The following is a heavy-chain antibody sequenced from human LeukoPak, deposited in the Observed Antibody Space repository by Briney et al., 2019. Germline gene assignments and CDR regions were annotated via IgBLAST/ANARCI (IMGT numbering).Heavy chain of an antibody. CDR3: AKAPRAGSVFDY. V-gene: IGHV3-9*01. CDR2: ISWNSGSI. J-gene: IGHJ4*02. CDR1: GFTFDDYA. D-gene: IGHD3-10*01. Sequence: GGSLRLSCAASGFTFDDYAMHWVRQAPGKGLEWVSVISWNSGSIGYADSVKGRFTISRDNAKNSLYLQMNSLRAEDTALYYCAKAPRAGSVFDYWGQGTLVTVSS.